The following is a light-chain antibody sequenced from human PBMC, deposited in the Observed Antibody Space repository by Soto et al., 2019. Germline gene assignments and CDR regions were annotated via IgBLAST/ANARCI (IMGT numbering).Light chain of an antibody. J-gene: IGKJ1*01. CDR3: QQYGSSPPWT. CDR2: GAS. Sequence: EIVLTQSQTTLSLSPGERATLSFRASQSVSSNLAWYQQKPGQAPRLLIYGASTRATGIPARFSGSGSGTDFTLTISRLEPEDFAVYHCQQYGSSPPWTFGQGTKVDIK. CDR1: QSVSSN. V-gene: IGKV3-20*01.